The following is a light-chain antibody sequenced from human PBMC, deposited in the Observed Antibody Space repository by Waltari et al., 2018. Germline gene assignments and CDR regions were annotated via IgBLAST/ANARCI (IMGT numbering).Light chain of an antibody. CDR1: ETIYHF. Sequence: IVMTQSPGTLSVSPGQRASLSCRASETIYHFLVWYQQKPGQSPRLLIHGISTRAAGVPARFTGSGSGADFTLTIDSLQSDDFALYFCQQYFNWPLTFGQGTKVEI. CDR3: QQYFNWPLT. CDR2: GIS. V-gene: IGKV3-15*01. J-gene: IGKJ1*01.